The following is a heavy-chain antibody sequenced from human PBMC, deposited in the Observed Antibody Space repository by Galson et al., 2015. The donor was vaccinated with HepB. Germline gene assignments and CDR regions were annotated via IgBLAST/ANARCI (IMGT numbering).Heavy chain of an antibody. D-gene: IGHD3-22*01. CDR1: GFTFSSYA. CDR3: AKDQSRSNYYESSPGAFDI. CDR2: ISGGGGST. J-gene: IGHJ3*02. V-gene: IGHV3-23*01. Sequence: SLRLSCAASGFTFSSYAMSWVRQAPGKGLEWVSAISGGGGSTYYADSVRGRFTISRDNSKNTLYLQMNSLRAEDTAVYYCAKDQSRSNYYESSPGAFDIWGHGTMVTVSS.